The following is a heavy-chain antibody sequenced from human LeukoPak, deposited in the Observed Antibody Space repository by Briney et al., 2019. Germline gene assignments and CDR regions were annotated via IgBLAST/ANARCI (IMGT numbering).Heavy chain of an antibody. D-gene: IGHD3-22*01. CDR3: ARVAGYYYDSSGYDRGANWFDP. CDR1: GGSISSSSYY. Sequence: SETLSLTCTVSGGSISSSSYYWGWIRQPPGKGLEWIGYIYYSGSTNYNPSLKSRVTISVDTSKNQFSLKLSSVTAADTAVYYCARVAGYYYDSSGYDRGANWFDPWGQGTLVTVSS. J-gene: IGHJ5*02. V-gene: IGHV4-61*05. CDR2: IYYSGST.